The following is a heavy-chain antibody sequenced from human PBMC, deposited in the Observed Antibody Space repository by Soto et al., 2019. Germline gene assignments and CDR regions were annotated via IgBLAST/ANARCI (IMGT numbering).Heavy chain of an antibody. CDR3: ATISRPTTRVPLGYCISTSCLSPYYYGLDV. J-gene: IGHJ6*02. D-gene: IGHD2-2*01. V-gene: IGHV1-69*12. CDR1: GGTFSSYA. CDR2: IIPIFGTA. Sequence: QVQLVQSGAEVKKPGSSVKVSCKASGGTFSSYAISWVRQAPGQGLEWMGGIIPIFGTANYAQKFQGRVTITADESTSTDYMELSSLRSEDTAVYYCATISRPTTRVPLGYCISTSCLSPYYYGLDVWGQGTTVTVSS.